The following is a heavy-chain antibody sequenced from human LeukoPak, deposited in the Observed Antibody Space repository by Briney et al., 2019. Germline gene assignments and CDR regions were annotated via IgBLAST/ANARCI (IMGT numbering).Heavy chain of an antibody. Sequence: SETLSLTCTVSGGSISTNSYHWGWIRQPPGKGLEWIGSIYYSGSTYYNPSLKSRVTISVDTSKNQFSLKLSSVTAADTAVYYCARQGVGTYDYGDEGYYMDVWGKGTTVTISS. V-gene: IGHV4-39*01. J-gene: IGHJ6*03. CDR3: ARQGVGTYDYGDEGYYMDV. CDR2: IYYSGST. CDR1: GGSISTNSYH. D-gene: IGHD4-17*01.